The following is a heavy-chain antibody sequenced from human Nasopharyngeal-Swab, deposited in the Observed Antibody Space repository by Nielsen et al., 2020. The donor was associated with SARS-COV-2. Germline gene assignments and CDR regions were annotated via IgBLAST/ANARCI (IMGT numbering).Heavy chain of an antibody. V-gene: IGHV1-18*01. CDR2: ISAYNGNT. D-gene: IGHD4-11*01. CDR3: ARMSFWGHDYSNLPQDYYGMDV. J-gene: IGHJ6*02. Sequence: WVRQAPGQGLEWMGRISAYNGNTNYAQKLQGRVTMTTDTSTSTAYMELRSLRSDDTAVYYCARMSFWGHDYSNLPQDYYGMDVWGQGTTVTVSS.